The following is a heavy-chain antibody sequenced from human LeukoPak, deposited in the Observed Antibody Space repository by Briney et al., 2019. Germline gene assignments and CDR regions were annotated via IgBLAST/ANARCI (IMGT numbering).Heavy chain of an antibody. Sequence: GESLRLSCAASGFTFSSYAMHWVRQAPGKGLEWVAVISYDGSNKYYADSVKGRFTISRDNSKNTLYLQTNSLRAEDTAVYYCAREAGLSYCGGDCYSSFDYWGQGTLVTVSS. CDR2: ISYDGSNK. V-gene: IGHV3-30-3*01. CDR3: AREAGLSYCGGDCYSSFDY. D-gene: IGHD2-21*01. CDR1: GFTFSSYA. J-gene: IGHJ4*02.